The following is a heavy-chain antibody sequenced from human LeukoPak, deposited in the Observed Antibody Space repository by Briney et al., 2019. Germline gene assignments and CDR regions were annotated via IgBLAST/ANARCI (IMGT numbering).Heavy chain of an antibody. V-gene: IGHV1-69*05. J-gene: IGHJ4*02. CDR1: GGTFSSYA. Sequence: GASVKVSCKASGGTFSSYAISWVRQAPGQGLEWMGRIIPIFGTANYAQKFQGRVTITTDESTSTAYMELSSLRSEDTAAYYCARIAVAGPAGYWGQGTLVTVSS. CDR2: IIPIFGTA. CDR3: ARIAVAGPAGY. D-gene: IGHD6-19*01.